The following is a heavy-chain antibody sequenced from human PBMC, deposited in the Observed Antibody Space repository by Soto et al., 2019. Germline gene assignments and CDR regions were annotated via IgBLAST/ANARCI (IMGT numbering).Heavy chain of an antibody. Sequence: GGSLRLSCSASGFTFSIYAMHWVRQAPGKGLEDVSAITSNGGSTYYADSVKGRFTISRDNSKNTLYLQMSSLRAEDTAVYYCVKTYYYDSGSFLNWGQGTPVTVSS. V-gene: IGHV3-64D*08. CDR2: ITSNGGST. D-gene: IGHD3-10*01. CDR3: VKTYYYDSGSFLN. J-gene: IGHJ4*02. CDR1: GFTFSIYA.